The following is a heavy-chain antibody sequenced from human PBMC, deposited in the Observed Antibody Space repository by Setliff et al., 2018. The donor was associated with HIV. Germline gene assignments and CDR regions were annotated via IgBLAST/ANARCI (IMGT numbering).Heavy chain of an antibody. D-gene: IGHD3-10*01. CDR3: ARAEFGRSPFEDF. J-gene: IGHJ1*01. V-gene: IGHV1-24*01. CDR1: GYTLSELS. Sequence: ASVKVSCKVYGYTLSELSIHWVRQAPGKGLEWMGYFDPQDGETVYAQKFQGRVTMTRDTSISTASMELSRLRSDDTAVYYCARAEFGRSPFEDFWGQGTLVTVSS. CDR2: FDPQDGET.